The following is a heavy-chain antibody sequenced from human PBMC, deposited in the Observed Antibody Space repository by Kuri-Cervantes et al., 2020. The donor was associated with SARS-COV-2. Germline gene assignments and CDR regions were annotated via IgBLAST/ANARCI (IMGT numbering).Heavy chain of an antibody. J-gene: IGHJ3*02. V-gene: IGHV3-30*07. CDR2: ISYDGSNK. Sequence: GGSLRLSCAASGFTFSSYAMHWVRQAPGKGLEWVAVISYDGSNKYYADSVKGRFTISRDNSKNTLYLQMNSLRAEDTAVYYCAKAEGWLVHDGIDIWGQGTMVTVSS. CDR3: AKAEGWLVHDGIDI. D-gene: IGHD6-19*01. CDR1: GFTFSSYA.